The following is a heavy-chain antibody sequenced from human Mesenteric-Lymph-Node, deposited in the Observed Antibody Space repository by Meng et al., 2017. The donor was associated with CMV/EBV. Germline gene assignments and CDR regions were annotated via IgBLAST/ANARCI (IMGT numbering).Heavy chain of an antibody. CDR3: ARDHPPGREWLLFLGNGMDV. CDR1: GFTFSTCA. D-gene: IGHD3-3*01. J-gene: IGHJ6*02. Sequence: GESLKISCAASGFTFSTCAMHWVRQGPGRGLEWVAFISFDGSNKYYADSVKGRFTISRDNSKNTLYLQVNSLRAEDTAVYYCARDHPPGREWLLFLGNGMDVWGQGTTVTVSS. V-gene: IGHV3-30*04. CDR2: ISFDGSNK.